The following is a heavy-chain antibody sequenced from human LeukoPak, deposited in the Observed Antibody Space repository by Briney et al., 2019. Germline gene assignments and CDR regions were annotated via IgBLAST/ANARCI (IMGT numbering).Heavy chain of an antibody. CDR2: IYPGDSDT. J-gene: IGHJ5*02. D-gene: IGHD6-13*01. V-gene: IGHV5-51*01. CDR3: ARRPSSWYGDNWFDP. CDR1: GYSFTSYW. Sequence: GESLKISCKGSGYSFTSYWIGWVRRMPGKGLEWMGIIYPGDSDTRYSPSFQGQVTISADKSISTAYLQWSSLKASDTAMYYCARRPSSWYGDNWFDPWGQGTLVTVSS.